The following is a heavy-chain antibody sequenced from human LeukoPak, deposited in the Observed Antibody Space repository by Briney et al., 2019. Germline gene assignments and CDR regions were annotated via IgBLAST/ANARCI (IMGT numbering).Heavy chain of an antibody. CDR1: GFIFSNYW. CDR3: ARRKYYYGSGSYYADY. J-gene: IGHJ4*02. D-gene: IGHD3-10*01. V-gene: IGHV3-7*01. Sequence: GGSLRLSCVASGFIFSNYWMSWVRQVPGKGLEWVANMKQDGREKYLVDSVKGRFTISRDNAKNSVYLQMNSLRAEDTAVYYCARRKYYYGSGSYYADYWGQGTLVTVSS. CDR2: MKQDGREK.